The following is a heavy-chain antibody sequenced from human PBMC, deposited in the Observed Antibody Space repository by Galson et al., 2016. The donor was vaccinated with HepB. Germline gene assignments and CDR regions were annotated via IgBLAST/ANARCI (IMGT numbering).Heavy chain of an antibody. D-gene: IGHD3-22*01. Sequence: SETLSLTCTVSGGSISSSSYYWGWIRQPPGKGLEWIGTIYYTGSPYYNPSLKSPVTISVDTSKTQFSLKLSSVTAADTAMYYCATLGAYDSSGYYYGGDYWGQGTLVTVSS. CDR2: IYYTGSP. V-gene: IGHV4-39*01. J-gene: IGHJ4*02. CDR1: GGSISSSSYY. CDR3: ATLGAYDSSGYYYGGDY.